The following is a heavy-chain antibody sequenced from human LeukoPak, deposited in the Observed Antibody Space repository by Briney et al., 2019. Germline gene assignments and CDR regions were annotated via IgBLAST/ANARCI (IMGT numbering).Heavy chain of an antibody. J-gene: IGHJ4*02. CDR3: TRHNYYEDGFDY. CDR1: GFTFSGSA. CDR2: IRSKANTYAT. V-gene: IGHV3-73*01. Sequence: GRSLRLSRAASGFTFSGSAMLWVRQASGKGLEWVGRIRSKANTYATAYAAPVKGRFIISRDDSKNTAYLQMNSLKTEDTAVYYCTRHNYYEDGFDYWGQGTLVTVSS. D-gene: IGHD3-22*01.